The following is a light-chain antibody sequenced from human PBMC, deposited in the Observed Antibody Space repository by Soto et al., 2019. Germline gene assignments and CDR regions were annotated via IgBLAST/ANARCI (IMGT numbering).Light chain of an antibody. J-gene: IGKJ1*01. CDR2: GAS. Sequence: EIVLTQSPGTLSLSSGERATLSCRASQTISSTYFAWYQQKPGQAPRLRIYGASSRATGIPDRFSGSGSGTDFTLTISRLEPEDDAVYYCQQYGASPGTFGQGTKVELK. V-gene: IGKV3-20*01. CDR3: QQYGASPGT. CDR1: QTISSTY.